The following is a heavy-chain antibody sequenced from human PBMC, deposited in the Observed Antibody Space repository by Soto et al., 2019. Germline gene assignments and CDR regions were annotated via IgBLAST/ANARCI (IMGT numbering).Heavy chain of an antibody. CDR2: INHSGST. V-gene: IGHV4-34*01. CDR1: GGSFSGYY. CDR3: ARRPFEMVRGVMSDY. D-gene: IGHD3-10*01. J-gene: IGHJ4*02. Sequence: PSETLSLTCAVYGGSFSGYYWSWIRQPPGKGLEWIGEINHSGSTNYNPSLKSRVTTSVDTSKNQFSLKLSSVTAADTAVYYCARRPFEMVRGVMSDYWGQGTLVTVSS.